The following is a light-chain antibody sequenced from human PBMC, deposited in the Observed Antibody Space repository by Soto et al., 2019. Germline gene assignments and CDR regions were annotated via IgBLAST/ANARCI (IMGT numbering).Light chain of an antibody. CDR2: GAS. CDR1: QSVSSN. Sequence: DIVMTQSPATLSVSPGERATISCRASQSVSSNLAWYQQKPGKAPRLLIYGASTRVTGIPARFSGSGSGTEFTLPISSLQSADFAVYYCQQYNNWPPLTFGGGTKVEIK. V-gene: IGKV3-15*01. J-gene: IGKJ4*01. CDR3: QQYNNWPPLT.